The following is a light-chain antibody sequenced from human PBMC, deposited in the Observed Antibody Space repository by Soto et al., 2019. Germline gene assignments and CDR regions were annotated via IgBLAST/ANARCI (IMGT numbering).Light chain of an antibody. CDR2: AAS. J-gene: IGKJ5*01. CDR3: QKYMSAPVT. Sequence: DFQMTQSPSSLSASGGDRVTITCRASQGINNSLAWYQQKPGKVPKLLIYAASTLQPGVPSRFSGSGSGTDFTLTISSLQPEDVSTYYCQKYMSAPVTFGQGTRLEIK. V-gene: IGKV1-27*01. CDR1: QGINNS.